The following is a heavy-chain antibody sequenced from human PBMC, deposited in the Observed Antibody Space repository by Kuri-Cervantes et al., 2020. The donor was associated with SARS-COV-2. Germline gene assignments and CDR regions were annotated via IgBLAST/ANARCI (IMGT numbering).Heavy chain of an antibody. Sequence: GGSLRLSCAASGFTFSNAWMSWVRQAPGKGLEWVSSISRSSSYIYYADSVKGRFTISRDNAKDSLYLQMNSLRAEDTAVYYCARDCVIAARPGELCYWGQGTLVTVSS. CDR2: ISRSSSYI. V-gene: IGHV3-21*01. D-gene: IGHD6-6*01. CDR1: GFTFSNAW. CDR3: ARDCVIAARPGELCY. J-gene: IGHJ4*02.